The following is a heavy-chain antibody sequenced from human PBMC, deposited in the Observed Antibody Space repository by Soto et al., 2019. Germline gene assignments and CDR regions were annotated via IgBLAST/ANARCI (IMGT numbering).Heavy chain of an antibody. J-gene: IGHJ4*02. V-gene: IGHV3-30*18. CDR3: AKDLGPPSGSYPDS. D-gene: IGHD1-26*01. CDR2: ISYDGSHT. CDR1: GFSFSSYG. Sequence: QEQLVESGGGVVQPGRSQRLSCAASGFSFSSYGMHWVRQAPSKGLEWLSVISYDGSHTHYADSVKGRFTISRDNSKNTLFQQLNSLRPDDTAIYYCAKDLGPPSGSYPDSRGPGTLVTVPS.